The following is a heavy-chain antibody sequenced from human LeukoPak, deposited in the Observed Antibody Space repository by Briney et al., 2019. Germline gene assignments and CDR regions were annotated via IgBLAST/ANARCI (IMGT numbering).Heavy chain of an antibody. D-gene: IGHD6-6*01. CDR1: GFTFSSYG. J-gene: IGHJ4*02. Sequence: GGSLRLSCAASGFTFSSYGMHWVRQVPGKGLEWVAFIRFDGSAKYYADSVQGRFSISRVDSMNTLYLQMNSLRPDDTAVYHCVRIKRSTSFFDFWGQGILVTVSS. CDR2: IRFDGSAK. V-gene: IGHV3-30*02. CDR3: VRIKRSTSFFDF.